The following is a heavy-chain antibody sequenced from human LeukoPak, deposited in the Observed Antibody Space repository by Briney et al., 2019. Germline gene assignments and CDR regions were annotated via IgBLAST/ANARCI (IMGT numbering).Heavy chain of an antibody. CDR3: ARALRSGDCFDY. Sequence: PSETLSLTCTVSGGFISNYYWSWIRQPAGKGLEWIGRIYSSGTTKYNPSLKSRVTISVDTSKNQFSLKLSSVTAAGTAVYYCARALRSGDCFDYCGQGTLVTVSS. V-gene: IGHV4-4*07. J-gene: IGHJ4*02. CDR2: IYSSGTT. D-gene: IGHD2-15*01. CDR1: GGFISNYY.